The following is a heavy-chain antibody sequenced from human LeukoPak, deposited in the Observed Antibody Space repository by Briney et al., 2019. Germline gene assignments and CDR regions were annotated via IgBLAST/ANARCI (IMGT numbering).Heavy chain of an antibody. D-gene: IGHD6-13*01. J-gene: IGHJ4*02. CDR3: AKNWAQGSSWWFFFDY. CDR2: ISGSGGST. Sequence: QTGGSLRLSCAASGFTFSSYAMSWVRQAPGKGLEWVSAISGSGGSTYYADSVKGRFTISRDNSKNTLYLQMNSLRAEDTAVYYCAKNWAQGSSWWFFFDYWGQGTPVTVSS. V-gene: IGHV3-23*01. CDR1: GFTFSSYA.